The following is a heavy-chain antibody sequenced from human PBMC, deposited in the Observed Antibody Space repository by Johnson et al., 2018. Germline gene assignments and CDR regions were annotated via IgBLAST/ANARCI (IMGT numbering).Heavy chain of an antibody. CDR3: ARDKKGMASSWYTGGYFHH. D-gene: IGHD6-13*01. CDR2: ISYDGSKK. CDR1: GFTFSSYA. J-gene: IGHJ1*01. Sequence: QVQLVQSGGGVVQXGRSLRLSCAASGFTFSSYAMHWVRQAPGKGLEWVAVISYDGSKKYYADSVKGRCTISRDNSKNTLSMQMNSLRAEDTAVYYCARDKKGMASSWYTGGYFHHWGQGTLVTVSS. V-gene: IGHV3-30-3*01.